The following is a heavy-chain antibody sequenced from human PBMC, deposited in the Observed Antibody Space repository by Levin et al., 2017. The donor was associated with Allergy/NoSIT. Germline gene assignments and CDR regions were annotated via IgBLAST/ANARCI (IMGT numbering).Heavy chain of an antibody. CDR1: GGTFSSYA. CDR2: IIPIFGTA. J-gene: IGHJ6*02. D-gene: IGHD3-10*01. Sequence: PGESLKISCKASGGTFSSYAISWVRQAPGQGLEWMGGIIPIFGTANYAQKFQGGVTITADKSTSTAYMELSSLRSEDTAVYYCARVAWDYGSGSYYTSSYYYYGMDGWGQGTTVTVSS. V-gene: IGHV1-69*06. CDR3: ARVAWDYGSGSYYTSSYYYYGMDG.